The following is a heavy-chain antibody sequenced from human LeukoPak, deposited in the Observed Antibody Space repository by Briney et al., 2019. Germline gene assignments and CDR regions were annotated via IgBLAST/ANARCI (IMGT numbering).Heavy chain of an antibody. V-gene: IGHV3-30*03. D-gene: IGHD6-13*01. CDR2: ISYDGSNK. J-gene: IGHJ5*02. CDR3: ARIAATGRGGWLDP. CDR1: GFTFSSYG. Sequence: GGSLRLSCAASGFTFSSYGMHWVRQAPGKGLEWVAVISYDGSNKYYADSVKGRFTISRDNAKNSLYLRMYSLRAEDTAIYYCARIAATGRGGWLDPWGQGTLVTVSS.